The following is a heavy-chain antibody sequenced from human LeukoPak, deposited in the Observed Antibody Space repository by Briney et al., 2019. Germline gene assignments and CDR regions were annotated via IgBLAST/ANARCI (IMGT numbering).Heavy chain of an antibody. CDR1: GFTFSSYS. J-gene: IGHJ4*02. Sequence: PGGSLRLSCAASGFTFSSYSMNWVRQAPGKGLEWVSSISSSSSYIYYADSVKGRFTISRDNAKNSLDLQMNSLRAEDTAVYYCARDCARGGGYWGQGTPVTVSS. D-gene: IGHD2-21*01. V-gene: IGHV3-21*04. CDR2: ISSSSSYI. CDR3: ARDCARGGGY.